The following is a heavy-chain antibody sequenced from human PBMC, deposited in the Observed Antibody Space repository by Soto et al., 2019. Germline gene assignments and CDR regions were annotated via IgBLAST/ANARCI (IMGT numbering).Heavy chain of an antibody. CDR2: IYYSGST. CDR1: GGSISSYY. Sequence: TSETLSLTYTVSGGSISSYYGSWIRRPPGKGLEWIGYIYYSGSTNYNPSLKSRVTISVDTSKNQFPLKLSSVTAADTAVYYCARHRGAVAANFDYWGQGTLVTVSS. D-gene: IGHD6-19*01. CDR3: ARHRGAVAANFDY. V-gene: IGHV4-59*08. J-gene: IGHJ4*02.